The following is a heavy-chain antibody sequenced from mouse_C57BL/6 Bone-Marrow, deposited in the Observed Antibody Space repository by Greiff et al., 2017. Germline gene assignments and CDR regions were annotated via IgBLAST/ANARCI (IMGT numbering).Heavy chain of an antibody. D-gene: IGHD2-5*01. CDR2: IDPENGDT. V-gene: IGHV14-4*01. Sequence: EVQLQQSGAELVRPGASVKLSCTASGFNIKDDYMHWVQQSPEQGLEWIGWIDPENGDTEYASKFQGKATITADTSSNTAYLQLSSLTSEDTAVYYCTTYSNPYYAMDYWGQGTSVTVSS. CDR3: TTYSNPYYAMDY. J-gene: IGHJ4*01. CDR1: GFNIKDDY.